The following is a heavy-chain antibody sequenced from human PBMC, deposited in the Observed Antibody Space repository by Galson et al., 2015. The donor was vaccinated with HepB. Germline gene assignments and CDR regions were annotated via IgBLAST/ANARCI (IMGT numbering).Heavy chain of an antibody. CDR3: ASFFDP. Sequence: SLRLSCAASGFTFSSYAMHWVRQAPGKGLEWVAVISYDGSNKYYADSVKGRFTISRDNSKNTLYLQMNSLRAEDTAVYYCASFFDPWGQGTLVTVSS. V-gene: IGHV3-30-3*01. J-gene: IGHJ5*02. CDR2: ISYDGSNK. CDR1: GFTFSSYA.